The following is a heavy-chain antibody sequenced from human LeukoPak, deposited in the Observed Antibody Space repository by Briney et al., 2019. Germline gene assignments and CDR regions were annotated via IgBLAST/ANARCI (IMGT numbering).Heavy chain of an antibody. V-gene: IGHV4-59*11. CDR3: ARDYRGGYSYGYDGGYSNWFDP. CDR1: GGSISSHY. CDR2: IYYSGST. Sequence: SETLSLTCTVSGGSISSHYWSWIRQPPGKGLEWIGYIYYSGSTNYNPSLKSRVTISVDTSKNQFSLKLSSVTAADTAVYYCARDYRGGYSYGYDGGYSNWFDPWGQGTLVTVSS. J-gene: IGHJ5*02. D-gene: IGHD5-18*01.